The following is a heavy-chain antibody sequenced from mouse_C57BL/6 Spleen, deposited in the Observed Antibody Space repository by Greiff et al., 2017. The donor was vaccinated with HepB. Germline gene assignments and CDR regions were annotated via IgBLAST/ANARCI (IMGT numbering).Heavy chain of an antibody. D-gene: IGHD1-1*01. CDR3: ASGTVVAHWYFDV. CDR1: GFTFSDYG. J-gene: IGHJ1*03. CDR2: ISSGSSTI. V-gene: IGHV5-17*01. Sequence: EVKLMESGGGLVKPGGSLKLSCAASGFTFSDYGMHWVRQAPEKGLEWVAYISSGSSTIYYADTVKGRFTISRDNAKNTLFLQMTSLRSEDTAMYYCASGTVVAHWYFDVWGTGTTVTVSS.